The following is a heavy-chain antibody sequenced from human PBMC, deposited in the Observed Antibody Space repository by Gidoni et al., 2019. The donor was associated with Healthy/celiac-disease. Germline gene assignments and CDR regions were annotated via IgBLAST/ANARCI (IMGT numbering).Heavy chain of an antibody. V-gene: IGHV4-59*08. CDR1: GGSISSSY. D-gene: IGHD4-17*01. Sequence: QGQLQESGPGLVKPSETRYRTGTVSGGSISSSYWSWIRQPQGKGLEWLGYIYYSGSPHYTPSLKSRVTISVDTSKNQFSLKLSSVTAADTAVYYCARQHYGDYESNWYFDLWGRGTLVTVSS. CDR3: ARQHYGDYESNWYFDL. CDR2: IYYSGSP. J-gene: IGHJ2*01.